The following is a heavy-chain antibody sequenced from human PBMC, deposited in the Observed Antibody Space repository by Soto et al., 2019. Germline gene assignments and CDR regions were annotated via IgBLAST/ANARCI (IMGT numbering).Heavy chain of an antibody. V-gene: IGHV3-23*01. CDR1: GFTFSGYA. Sequence: PGGSLRLSCAASGFTFSGYAMSWVRQAPGKGLEWVSAISGSGGSTYYADSVKGRFTISRDNSKNTLYLQMNSLRAEDTAVYYCETGSYRYYYGMDVWGQGTTVTVSS. CDR3: ETGSYRYYYGMDV. CDR2: ISGSGGST. J-gene: IGHJ6*02. D-gene: IGHD1-26*01.